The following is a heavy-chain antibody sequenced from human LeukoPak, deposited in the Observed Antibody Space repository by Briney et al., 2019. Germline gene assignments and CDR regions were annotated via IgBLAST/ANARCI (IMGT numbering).Heavy chain of an antibody. D-gene: IGHD3-22*01. CDR2: ISGSGGST. V-gene: IGHV3-23*01. J-gene: IGHJ4*02. Sequence: GGSLRLSCAASGFTFSSYAMSWVRQAPGKGLEWVSAISGSGGSTYYADSVKGRFAISRDNSKNTLYLQMNSLRAEDTAVYYCAKGPPNYDSSGYSDYWGQGTLVTVSS. CDR3: AKGPPNYDSSGYSDY. CDR1: GFTFSSYA.